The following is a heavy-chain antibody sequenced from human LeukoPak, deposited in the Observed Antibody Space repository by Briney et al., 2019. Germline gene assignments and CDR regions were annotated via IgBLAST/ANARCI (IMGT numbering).Heavy chain of an antibody. CDR2: ISGSGDT. V-gene: IGHV3-23*01. CDR1: GFTFTSYA. Sequence: GGSLRLSCVASGFTFTSYAMSWVRQAPGKGLEGVSSISGSGDTYYADSVKGRFTIFRDNSRNTLYLQMNGLRAEDTAVYYCTKLPSESYTSSRYATWGQGTLVTVSS. D-gene: IGHD6-13*01. J-gene: IGHJ5*02. CDR3: TKLPSESYTSSRYAT.